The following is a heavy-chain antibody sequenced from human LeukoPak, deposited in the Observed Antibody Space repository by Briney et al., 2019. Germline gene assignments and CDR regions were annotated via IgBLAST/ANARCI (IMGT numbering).Heavy chain of an antibody. D-gene: IGHD1-26*01. CDR2: ISGSGEST. J-gene: IGHJ4*02. CDR3: AKGASGNYKVFYFDY. Sequence: PGGSLRLSCVGSGFSFSSYGMTWVRQAPGKGLEWVSAISGSGESTYNAGSVQGRFTISRDNSKNTVYLQMSSLRAEDTAVYYCAKGASGNYKVFYFDYWGQGTLVTVSS. CDR1: GFSFSSYG. V-gene: IGHV3-23*01.